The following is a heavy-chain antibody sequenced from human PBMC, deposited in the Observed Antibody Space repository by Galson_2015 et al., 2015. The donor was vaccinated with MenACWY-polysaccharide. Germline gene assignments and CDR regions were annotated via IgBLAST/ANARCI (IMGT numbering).Heavy chain of an antibody. CDR1: GFTFSSYG. Sequence: SLRLSCAASGFTFSSYGMSWVRQALGKGLEWVSTVTGGGGGTYYADSVKGRFTISRDNSKSTLYLQMNSLRAEDTAVYYCATHYDSSGTNYWGQGALVTGSS. D-gene: IGHD3-22*01. J-gene: IGHJ4*02. CDR3: ATHYDSSGTNY. CDR2: VTGGGGGT. V-gene: IGHV3-23*01.